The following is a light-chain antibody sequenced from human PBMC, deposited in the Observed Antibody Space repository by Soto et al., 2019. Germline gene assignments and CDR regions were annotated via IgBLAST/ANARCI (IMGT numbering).Light chain of an antibody. J-gene: IGLJ1*01. CDR2: EVS. Sequence: QSVLTQPASVSGSPGQSITISCTGTSSDVGSYNLVSWYQQHPGKAPKLMIYEVSKRPSGVSNRFSGSKSCNTASLTISGLQAEDEADYYCCSYAGSSTFYVFGTGTKLTVL. CDR1: SSDVGSYNL. V-gene: IGLV2-23*02. CDR3: CSYAGSSTFYV.